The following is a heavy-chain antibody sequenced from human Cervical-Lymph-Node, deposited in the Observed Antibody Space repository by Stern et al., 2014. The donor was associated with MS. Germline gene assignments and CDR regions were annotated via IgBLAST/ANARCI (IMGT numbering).Heavy chain of an antibody. V-gene: IGHV3-30*03. J-gene: IGHJ6*02. Sequence: QDQLVQSGGGVVQPGRYLRLSCAASGFTFSTYGMHWVRQAPGKGLEWVAVISYDGSSTHHADSVKGRFSISRDNSKNTLFLQMNSVRADDTAVYYCATMYYDFLNGQRYYDYGLDVWGQGTTVTVSS. CDR3: ATMYYDFLNGQRYYDYGLDV. CDR1: GFTFSTYG. CDR2: ISYDGSST. D-gene: IGHD3-3*01.